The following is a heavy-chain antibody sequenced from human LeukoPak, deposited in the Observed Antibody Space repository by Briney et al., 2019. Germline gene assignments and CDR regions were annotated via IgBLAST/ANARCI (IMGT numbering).Heavy chain of an antibody. Sequence: GASVKVSCKASGYTFTNYGISWVRQAPGQGLDWMGWISAYNGNTNYPQKLQGRVTMTTATSPRTAYMELRSLRSDDAAVYYCARDGHSQDYYDSSGQNWFDPWGQGTLVTVSS. CDR1: GYTFTNYG. J-gene: IGHJ5*02. V-gene: IGHV1-18*01. D-gene: IGHD3-22*01. CDR3: ARDGHSQDYYDSSGQNWFDP. CDR2: ISAYNGNT.